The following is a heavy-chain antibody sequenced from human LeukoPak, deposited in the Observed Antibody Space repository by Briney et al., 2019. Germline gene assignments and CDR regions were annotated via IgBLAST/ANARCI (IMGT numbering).Heavy chain of an antibody. J-gene: IGHJ5*02. CDR3: ARTTAVFFWFGP. CDR2: INHSGST. V-gene: IGHV4-34*01. CDR1: GFTFNDYF. D-gene: IGHD3-3*01. Sequence: PGGSLRLSCTSSGFTFNDYFMSWIRQPPGKGLEWIGEINHSGSTNYNPSLKSRVTISVDTSKNQFSLKLSSVTAADTAMYYCARTTAVFFWFGPWGQGALVTVSS.